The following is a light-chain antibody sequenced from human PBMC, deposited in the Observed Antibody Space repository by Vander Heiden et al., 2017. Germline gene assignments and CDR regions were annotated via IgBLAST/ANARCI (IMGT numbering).Light chain of an antibody. CDR2: GAS. V-gene: IGKV3-15*01. CDR3: QQYNNWPPWK. Sequence: EIVMTQSPATLSVSPGERATLSCRASQSVSSNLAWYQQNPGQAPRRNIYGASTRANGSPARFSGSESGTEFTITISSLQSEDFAGKYCQQYNNWPPWKFGEGNKVEIK. J-gene: IGKJ1*01. CDR1: QSVSSN.